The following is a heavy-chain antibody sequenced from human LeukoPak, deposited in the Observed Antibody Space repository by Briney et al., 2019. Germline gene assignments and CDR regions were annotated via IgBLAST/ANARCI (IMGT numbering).Heavy chain of an antibody. D-gene: IGHD6-13*01. Sequence: SETLSLTXAVYGGSFSGYYWSWIRQTPGKGLEWIGEINHSGSTNYNPSLKSRVTISVDTSKNQFSLKLSSVTAADTAVYYCARAVVSSSPGFFDYWGQGTLVTVSS. CDR2: INHSGST. J-gene: IGHJ4*02. V-gene: IGHV4-34*01. CDR1: GGSFSGYY. CDR3: ARAVVSSSPGFFDY.